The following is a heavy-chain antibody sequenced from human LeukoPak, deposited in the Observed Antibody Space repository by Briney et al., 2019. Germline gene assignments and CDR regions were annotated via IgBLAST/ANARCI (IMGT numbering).Heavy chain of an antibody. J-gene: IGHJ4*02. V-gene: IGHV1-69*06. CDR2: IIPIFGTA. Sequence: GASVKVSCKASGGTFSGYAISWVRQAPGQGLEWMGGIIPIFGTANYAQKFQGRVTITADKSTSTAYMELSSLRSEDTAVYYCAGGRYVQLWFGDYWGQGTLVTVSS. CDR1: GGTFSGYA. CDR3: AGGRYVQLWFGDY. D-gene: IGHD5-18*01.